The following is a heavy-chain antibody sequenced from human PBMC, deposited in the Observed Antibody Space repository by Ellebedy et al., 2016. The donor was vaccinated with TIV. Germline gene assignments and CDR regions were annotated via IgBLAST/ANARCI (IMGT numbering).Heavy chain of an antibody. CDR1: GFTFENYA. Sequence: GESLKISCAASGFTFENYAMHWVRQAPGKGLEWVSQISGDGDAHYADSVKGRFTFSRDNAKNSLYLQMNSLRAEDTAVYYCARDLDYYYGMDVWGQGTTVTVSS. CDR2: ISGDGDA. J-gene: IGHJ6*02. V-gene: IGHV3-43*02. CDR3: ARDLDYYYGMDV.